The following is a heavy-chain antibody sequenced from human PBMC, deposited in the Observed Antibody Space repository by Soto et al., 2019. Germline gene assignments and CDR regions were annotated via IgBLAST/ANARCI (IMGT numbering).Heavy chain of an antibody. Sequence: GGSLRLSCAASGFTFDDYAMHWVRQVPGKGLEWVSGINWNSGSIGYADSVKGRFAISRDNAKNSLHLQMNSLRAEDTAFYYCVKDETINWYSGHFRHWGQGTLVTVSS. CDR3: VKDETINWYSGHFRH. V-gene: IGHV3-9*01. CDR2: INWNSGSI. CDR1: GFTFDDYA. J-gene: IGHJ1*01. D-gene: IGHD1-26*01.